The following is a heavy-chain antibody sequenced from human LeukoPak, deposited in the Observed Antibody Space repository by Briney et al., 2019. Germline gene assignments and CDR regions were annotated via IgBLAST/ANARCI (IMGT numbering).Heavy chain of an antibody. J-gene: IGHJ6*03. CDR1: GFTFSSYG. V-gene: IGHV3-33*06. D-gene: IGHD3-10*01. Sequence: PGGSLRLSCAASGFTFSSYGMHWVRQAPGKGLEWVAVICFDGSNKYYADSVKGRFTISRDNSKNTLYLQMNSLRAEDTAVYYCAKDGSYYGSGGYYNRAYYYYYYMDVWGKGTTVTVSS. CDR2: ICFDGSNK. CDR3: AKDGSYYGSGGYYNRAYYYYYYMDV.